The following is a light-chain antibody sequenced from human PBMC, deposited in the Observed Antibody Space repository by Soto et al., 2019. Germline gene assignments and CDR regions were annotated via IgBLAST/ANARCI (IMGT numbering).Light chain of an antibody. J-gene: IGKJ4*01. CDR1: QSVSSY. Sequence: EIVLTQSPATLSLSPGERATLSCRASQSVSSYLAWYQHKPGQAPRLLIYDASNRATGIPARFSGSGSGTDFTLTISRLEPEDVAVYYCLQRYNWPLTFGGGTKVEIK. V-gene: IGKV3-11*01. CDR2: DAS. CDR3: LQRYNWPLT.